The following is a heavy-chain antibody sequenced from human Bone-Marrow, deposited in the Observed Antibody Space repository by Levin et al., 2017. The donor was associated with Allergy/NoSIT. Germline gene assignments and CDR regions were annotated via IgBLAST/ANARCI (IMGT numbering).Heavy chain of an antibody. V-gene: IGHV3-33*01. CDR3: ARVHGFLAAAYFDN. CDR2: IWHDGSVK. CDR1: GFTIRTYG. Sequence: PGGSLRLSCAASGFTIRTYGMHWVRQAPGKGLEWVAVIWHDGSVKYYADSVKGRFTISRDNSNNTLFLQMDSLRADDTAVYYCARVHGFLAAAYFDNWGQGTLVSVSS. J-gene: IGHJ4*02. D-gene: IGHD6-13*01.